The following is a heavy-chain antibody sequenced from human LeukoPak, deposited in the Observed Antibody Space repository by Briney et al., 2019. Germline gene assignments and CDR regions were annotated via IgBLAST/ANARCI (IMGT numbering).Heavy chain of an antibody. CDR1: GFTFSSYW. J-gene: IGHJ6*02. Sequence: GGSLRLSCAASGFTFSSYWVHWVRQAPGTGLVWVLRVNSDESITTYADSVNGRFTISRDNAKNTLYLQMKSLRAEDTAVYYCARGHLPTPRSAMDVWGQGTTVTVSS. CDR3: ARGHLPTPRSAMDV. CDR2: VNSDESIT. V-gene: IGHV3-74*01. D-gene: IGHD3-3*02.